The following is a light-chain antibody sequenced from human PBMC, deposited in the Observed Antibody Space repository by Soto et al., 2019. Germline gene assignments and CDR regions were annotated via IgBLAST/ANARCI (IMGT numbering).Light chain of an antibody. V-gene: IGLV2-8*01. Sequence: QSALTQSPSASGSPGQSVTISCTGTSSDVGNYKYVSWYQQHPGKAPKLMIYEVSKRPSGVPDRFSGSKSANTASLTVSGLQVEDVADYYCSSYAGSNLWVFGGGTKLTVL. CDR1: SSDVGNYKY. CDR3: SSYAGSNLWV. CDR2: EVS. J-gene: IGLJ3*02.